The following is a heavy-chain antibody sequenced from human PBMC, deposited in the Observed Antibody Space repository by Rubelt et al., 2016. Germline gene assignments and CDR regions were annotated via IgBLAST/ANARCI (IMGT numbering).Heavy chain of an antibody. Sequence: GSGGGLVQPGGSLRLSCAASGFTFSSSWMSWVRQAPGKSLEWVANIKQDGSEAYYADSVKGRFTISRDNAKNSLYLQLNSLRAEDTAVYYCAKDGDGYPYWGQGTLVTVSS. V-gene: IGHV3-7*03. D-gene: IGHD5-18*01. CDR3: AKDGDGYPY. CDR2: IKQDGSEA. J-gene: IGHJ4*02. CDR1: GFTFSSSW.